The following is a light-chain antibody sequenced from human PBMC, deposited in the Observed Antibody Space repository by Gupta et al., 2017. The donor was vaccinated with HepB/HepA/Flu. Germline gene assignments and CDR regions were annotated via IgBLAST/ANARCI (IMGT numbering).Light chain of an antibody. CDR2: EAS. CDR3: QQYNSYSRT. J-gene: IGKJ1*01. Sequence: DIQMTKSPSTLSASVGDRVTITCRASQSISSWLAWYQQKPGKAPKVLIYEASTLESGVPSRFSGSGSGTEFTLTINSLQPDDFATYYCQQYNSYSRTFGQGTKVEIK. V-gene: IGKV1-5*03. CDR1: QSISSW.